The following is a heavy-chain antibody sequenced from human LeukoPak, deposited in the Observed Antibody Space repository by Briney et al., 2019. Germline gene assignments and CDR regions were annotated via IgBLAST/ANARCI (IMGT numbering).Heavy chain of an antibody. D-gene: IGHD6-25*01. V-gene: IGHV3-53*01. CDR2: IYTGGTT. J-gene: IGHJ3*02. CDR3: AREGGYADAFDI. Sequence: GRSLRLSCAASGFTVSSNYMSWVRQAPGKGLEWVSVIYTGGTTYYADSVKCRFTISRDNSKNTLYLQMNSLRAEDTAVYYCAREGGYADAFDIWGQGTMVTVSS. CDR1: GFTVSSNY.